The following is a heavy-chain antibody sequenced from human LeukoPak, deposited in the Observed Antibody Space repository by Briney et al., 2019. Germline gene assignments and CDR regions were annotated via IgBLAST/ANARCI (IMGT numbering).Heavy chain of an antibody. CDR3: AKDPNPFYDFWSGYK. J-gene: IGHJ4*02. Sequence: GGSLRLSCAASGFTFTGHTMTWLRQAPGKGLEWVSIIGGRDDRTYYADSVKGRFTISRDNSKNILYLQMNSLRAEDTAVYYCAKDPNPFYDFWSGYKWGQGALVTVSS. D-gene: IGHD3-3*01. CDR1: GFTFTGHT. CDR2: IGGRDDRT. V-gene: IGHV3-23*01.